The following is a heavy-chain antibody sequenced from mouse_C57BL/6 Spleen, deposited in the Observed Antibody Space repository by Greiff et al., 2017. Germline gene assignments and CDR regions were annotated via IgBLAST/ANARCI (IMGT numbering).Heavy chain of an antibody. CDR2: ISYDGSN. J-gene: IGHJ2*01. CDR1: GYSITSGYY. D-gene: IGHD4-1*01. V-gene: IGHV3-6*01. CDR3: ARANWDPSVDY. Sequence: ESGPGLVKPSQSLSLTCSVTGYSITSGYYWNWIRQFPGNKLEWMGYISYDGSNNYNPSLKNRISITRDTSKNQFFLKLNSVTTEDTATYYCARANWDPSVDYWGQGTTLTVSS.